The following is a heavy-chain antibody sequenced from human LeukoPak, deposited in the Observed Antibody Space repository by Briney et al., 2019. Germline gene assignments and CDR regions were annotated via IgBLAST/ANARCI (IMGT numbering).Heavy chain of an antibody. J-gene: IGHJ4*02. V-gene: IGHV3-72*01. CDR1: GFTFSDYY. D-gene: IGHD5-12*01. Sequence: GGSLRLSCTAPGFTFSDYYMDWVRQAPGKGLEWVGRTRDKAHSYTTEYAASVKGRFTISRDDSKNSSYLQMNSLKTEDTAVYYCARGLNGNDFGDIHWGQGTLVTVSS. CDR3: ARGLNGNDFGDIH. CDR2: TRDKAHSYTT.